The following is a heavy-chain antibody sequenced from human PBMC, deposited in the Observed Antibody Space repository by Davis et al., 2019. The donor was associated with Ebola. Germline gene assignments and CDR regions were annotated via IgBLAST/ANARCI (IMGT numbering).Heavy chain of an antibody. Sequence: SETLSLTCAVYGGSFSGYYWSWIRQPPGKGLEWIGEINHSGSTNYNPSLKSRVTISVDKSKNQFSLKLSSVTAADTAVYYCARSPGDGYYYYYGMDVWGQGTTVTVSS. CDR2: INHSGST. CDR3: ARSPGDGYYYYYGMDV. V-gene: IGHV4-34*01. D-gene: IGHD3-10*01. J-gene: IGHJ6*02. CDR1: GGSFSGYY.